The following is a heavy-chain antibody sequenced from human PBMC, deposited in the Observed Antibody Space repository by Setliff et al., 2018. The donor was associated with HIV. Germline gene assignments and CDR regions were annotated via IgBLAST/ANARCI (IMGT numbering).Heavy chain of an antibody. CDR1: GYTFSSYD. CDR3: ATVSRSGYFDL. V-gene: IGHV1-8*02. CDR2: MNPNSGNT. Sequence: ASVKVSCKASGYTFSSYDINWVRQATGQGLEWMGWMNPNSGNTGYAQKFQGRVTMTRDTSISTAYMELNNLKFEDTAVYYCATVSRSGYFDLWGRGTLVTVSS. J-gene: IGHJ2*01.